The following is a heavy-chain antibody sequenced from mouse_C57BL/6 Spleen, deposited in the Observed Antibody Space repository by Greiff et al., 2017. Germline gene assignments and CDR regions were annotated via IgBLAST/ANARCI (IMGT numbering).Heavy chain of an antibody. Sequence: DVHLVESGGGLVQPGGSMKLSCVASGFTFSNYWMNWVRQSPEKGLEWVAQIRLKSDNYATHYAESVKGRFTISRDDSKSSVYLQMNNLRAEDTGIYYCTWCYGSSWGWFAYWGQGTLVTVSA. CDR3: TWCYGSSWGWFAY. V-gene: IGHV6-3*01. J-gene: IGHJ3*01. CDR2: IRLKSDNYAT. CDR1: GFTFSNYW. D-gene: IGHD1-1*01.